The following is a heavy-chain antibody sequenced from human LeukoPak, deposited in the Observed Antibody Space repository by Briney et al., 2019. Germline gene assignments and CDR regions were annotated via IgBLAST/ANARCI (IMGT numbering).Heavy chain of an antibody. CDR3: ASGAPYSGSFHFDY. Sequence: PSETLSLTCTVFGGSISSYYWSWIRQPPGKGLEWIGFIYYSGSTNYNPSLKSRVTISVDTSKNQFSLKLSSVTAADTAVYYCASGAPYSGSFHFDYWGQGTLVTVSS. CDR1: GGSISSYY. D-gene: IGHD1-26*01. CDR2: IYYSGST. V-gene: IGHV4-59*01. J-gene: IGHJ4*02.